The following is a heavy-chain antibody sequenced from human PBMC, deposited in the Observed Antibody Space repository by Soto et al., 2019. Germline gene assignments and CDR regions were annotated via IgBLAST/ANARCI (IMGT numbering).Heavy chain of an antibody. Sequence: QVQLVQSGAEVRQPASSVKVSCKTSGGTLRSYAISWVRQAPGQGLEWMGGIVTIVDTSTYAQKFQGRVTIISDESTSTVYMAPSSLRSDATAVYYCVRVVAIPGYPDNWGQGTLVTVSS. J-gene: IGHJ4*02. CDR1: GGTLRSYA. D-gene: IGHD5-12*01. V-gene: IGHV1-69*05. CDR2: IVTIVDTS. CDR3: VRVVAIPGYPDN.